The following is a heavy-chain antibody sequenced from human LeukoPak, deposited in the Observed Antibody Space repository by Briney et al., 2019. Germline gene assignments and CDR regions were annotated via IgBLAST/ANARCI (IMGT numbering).Heavy chain of an antibody. Sequence: GGSLRLSCAASGFTFSSYAMSWVRQAPGKGLEWVSAISGSGGSTYYADSVKGRFTISRDNSKNTLYLQMNSLRAEDTAVYYCAKDGDFWSGYSNWFDPWGQGTLVTVSS. V-gene: IGHV3-23*01. CDR3: AKDGDFWSGYSNWFDP. CDR2: ISGSGGST. J-gene: IGHJ5*02. D-gene: IGHD3-3*01. CDR1: GFTFSSYA.